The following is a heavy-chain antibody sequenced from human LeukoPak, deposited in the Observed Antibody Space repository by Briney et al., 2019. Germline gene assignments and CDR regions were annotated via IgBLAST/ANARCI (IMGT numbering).Heavy chain of an antibody. D-gene: IGHD3-22*01. J-gene: IGHJ5*02. V-gene: IGHV1-2*02. Sequence: ASAKVSCKASGYTFTGYYMHWVRQAPGQGLEWMGWINPNSGGTNYAQKFQGRVTMTRDTSISTAYMELSRLRSDDTAVYYCATEGYYYDSSGYYRGVNWFDPWGQGTLVTVSS. CDR3: ATEGYYYDSSGYYRGVNWFDP. CDR1: GYTFTGYY. CDR2: INPNSGGT.